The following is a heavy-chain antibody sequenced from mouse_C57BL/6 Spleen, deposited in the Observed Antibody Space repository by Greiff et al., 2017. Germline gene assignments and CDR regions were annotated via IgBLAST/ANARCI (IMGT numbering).Heavy chain of an antibody. D-gene: IGHD1-1*02. Sequence: EVQLVESGPELVKPGASVKMSCKASGYTFTDYNMHWVKQSHGKSLEWIGYINPNNGGTSYNQKFKGKATLTVNKSSSTAYMELRSLTSEDSAVYYCARSYYEGWFAYWGQGTLVTVSA. V-gene: IGHV1-22*01. J-gene: IGHJ3*01. CDR1: GYTFTDYN. CDR2: INPNNGGT. CDR3: ARSYYEGWFAY.